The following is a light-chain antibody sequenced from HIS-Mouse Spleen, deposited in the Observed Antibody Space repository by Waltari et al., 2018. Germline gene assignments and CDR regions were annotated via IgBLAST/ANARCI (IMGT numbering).Light chain of an antibody. V-gene: IGLV2-14*03. J-gene: IGLJ2*01. CDR3: SSYTSSSTEV. Sequence: QSALTQPASVSGSPGQSITISCTGTSSDVGGYNYVSCYQQHPGQAPKLLLYHVINRPSWVSNRFSGSTSGKTASLTISGLQAEDEADYYCSSYTSSSTEVFGGGTKLTVL. CDR2: HVI. CDR1: SSDVGGYNY.